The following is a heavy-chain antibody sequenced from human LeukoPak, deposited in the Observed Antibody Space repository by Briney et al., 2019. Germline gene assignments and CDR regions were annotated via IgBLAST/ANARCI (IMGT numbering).Heavy chain of an antibody. D-gene: IGHD5-18*01. Sequence: GGSLRLSCAAAGFTFGSYGMHWVRQAPCKGLEWVAFIRHDGSNKYYADSVKGRFTISRDNSKNTLYLQMNSLRAEDTAVYYCARARYSYGEGEYYYMDVWGKGTTVTVSS. CDR2: IRHDGSNK. V-gene: IGHV3-30*02. CDR1: GFTFGSYG. J-gene: IGHJ6*03. CDR3: ARARYSYGEGEYYYMDV.